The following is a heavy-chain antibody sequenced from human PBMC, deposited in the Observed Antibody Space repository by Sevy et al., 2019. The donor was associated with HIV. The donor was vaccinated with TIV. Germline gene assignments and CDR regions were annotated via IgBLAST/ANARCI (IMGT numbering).Heavy chain of an antibody. CDR1: GFPFSSFA. CDR2: IWYDGSQK. V-gene: IGHV3-33*01. D-gene: IGHD1-26*01. CDR3: ARPILGVTTSTYFDS. Sequence: GESLKISCSASGFPFSSFAMHWVRQAPGKGLEWVAVIWYDGSQKYFADSLKGRLTISRDNSKNTLFLQMNSLRAEDTAVYYCARPILGVTTSTYFDSWGQGTLVTVSS. J-gene: IGHJ4*02.